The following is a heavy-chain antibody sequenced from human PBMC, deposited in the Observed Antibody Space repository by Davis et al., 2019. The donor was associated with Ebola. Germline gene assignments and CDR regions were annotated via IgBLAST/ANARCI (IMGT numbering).Heavy chain of an antibody. CDR2: ISSSGSTI. V-gene: IGHV3-11*01. CDR1: GFTFSDYY. CDR3: AKDHRVHYYGSGSYYDPWYYYGMDV. Sequence: GESLKISCAASGFTFSDYYMSWIRQAPGKGLEWVSYISSSGSTIYYADSVKGRFTISRDNAKNSLYLQMNSLRAEDTAVYYCAKDHRVHYYGSGSYYDPWYYYGMDVWGQGTTVTVSS. D-gene: IGHD3-10*01. J-gene: IGHJ6*02.